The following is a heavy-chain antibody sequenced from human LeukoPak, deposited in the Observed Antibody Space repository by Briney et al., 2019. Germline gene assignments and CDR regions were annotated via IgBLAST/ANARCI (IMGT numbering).Heavy chain of an antibody. CDR1: GYTFTSYG. V-gene: IGHV1-18*01. J-gene: IGHJ4*02. Sequence: ASVKVSCKASGYTFTSYGISWVRQAPGQGLEWMGWISADNGNTAYAQGFQGRVTLTTDTPTSTAYMELRSLRSDDTAVYYCARAGTSNNILNDYWGQGTLVTVSS. D-gene: IGHD3-9*01. CDR3: ARAGTSNNILNDY. CDR2: ISADNGNT.